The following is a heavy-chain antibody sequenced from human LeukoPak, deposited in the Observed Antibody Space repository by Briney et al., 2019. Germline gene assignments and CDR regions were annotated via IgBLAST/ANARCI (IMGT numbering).Heavy chain of an antibody. CDR1: GFTFSGSA. V-gene: IGHV3-73*01. D-gene: IGHD3-9*01. CDR2: IRSKANSYAT. CDR3: AREGQTGYTDY. Sequence: GGSLKLSCAASGFTFSGSAMHWVRQASGKGLEWVGRIRSKANSYATAYAASVKGRFTISRDDSKNTAYLQMNSLKTEDTAVYYCAREGQTGYTDYWGQGTLVTVSS. J-gene: IGHJ4*02.